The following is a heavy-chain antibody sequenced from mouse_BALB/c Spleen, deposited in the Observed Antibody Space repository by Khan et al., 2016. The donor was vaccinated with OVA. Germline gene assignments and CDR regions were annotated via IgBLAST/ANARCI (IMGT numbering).Heavy chain of an antibody. CDR1: GYSITSDYA. CDR3: ARSRYYSYGYAFDC. CDR2: ISSTGST. V-gene: IGHV3-2*02. Sequence: EVQLVESGPGLVKPSQSLSLTCTVTGYSITSDYAWNWIRQFQGNKLEWMGYISSTGSTNYNPSLKSRISITRDTSKNQFFLQLKSVTTEDTATXYCARSRYYSYGYAFDCWGRGTSITVSS. D-gene: IGHD2-14*01. J-gene: IGHJ4*01.